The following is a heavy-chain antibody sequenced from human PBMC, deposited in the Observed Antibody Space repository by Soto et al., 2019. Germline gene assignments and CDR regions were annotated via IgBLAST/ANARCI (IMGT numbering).Heavy chain of an antibody. Sequence: EAQLVESGGGLVQPGGSLRLSCAASGFTFSNYEMHWVRQAPGQGLEYVSGISNNGAHTDYAKSVKGRFTISRDNSEKTLYLQMGSLRAEDMALYYCARRGYGSRWPNVYMDVWGKGTTVTVSS. CDR3: ARRGYGSRWPNVYMDV. V-gene: IGHV3-64*01. CDR2: ISNNGAHT. CDR1: GFTFSNYE. J-gene: IGHJ6*03. D-gene: IGHD6-13*01.